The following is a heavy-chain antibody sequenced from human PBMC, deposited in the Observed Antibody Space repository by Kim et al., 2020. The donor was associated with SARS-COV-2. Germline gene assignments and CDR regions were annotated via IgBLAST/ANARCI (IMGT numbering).Heavy chain of an antibody. Sequence: GGSLRLSCAASGFTFSSYAMHWVRQAPGKGLEWVAVISYDGSNKYYADSVKGRFTISRDNSKNTLYLQMNSLRAEDTAVYYCARVEDFWSGYWNYFDYWG. D-gene: IGHD3-3*01. J-gene: IGHJ4*01. CDR3: ARVEDFWSGYWNYFDY. V-gene: IGHV3-30-3*01. CDR1: GFTFSSYA. CDR2: ISYDGSNK.